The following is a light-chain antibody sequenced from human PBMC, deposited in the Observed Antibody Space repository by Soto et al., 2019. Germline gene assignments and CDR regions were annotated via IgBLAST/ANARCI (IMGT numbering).Light chain of an antibody. V-gene: IGKV3-20*01. CDR3: QQYGESPPT. J-gene: IGKJ4*01. CDR1: QSVRNTY. CDR2: GAS. Sequence: EIVLTQSPGTLSLSPGERATLSCRASQSVRNTYVAWYQQRPGQAPRLLVSGASSRATGIPDRYSGSGSGTDFTLTINRLEPEDFAVYFCQQYGESPPTFGGGNKVEIK.